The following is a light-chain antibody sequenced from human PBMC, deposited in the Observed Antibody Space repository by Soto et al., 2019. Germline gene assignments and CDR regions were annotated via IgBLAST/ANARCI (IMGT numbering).Light chain of an antibody. CDR3: QQYNNWPRT. J-gene: IGKJ2*01. CDR1: QSVSSN. CDR2: GAS. V-gene: IGKV3-15*01. Sequence: EIVMTQSPATLSVSPGERATLSCRASQSVSSNLAWYQQKPGQAPRLLIYGASTRATDIPARFSGSGSGTEFTLTISILQSEDFAVYYCQQYNNWPRTFGQGNKLEIK.